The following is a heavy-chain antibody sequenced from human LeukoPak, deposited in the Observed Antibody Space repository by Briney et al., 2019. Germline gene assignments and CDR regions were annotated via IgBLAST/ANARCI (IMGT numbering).Heavy chain of an antibody. CDR2: IYSSGST. CDR3: ARTPIYYFDNSGYYN. D-gene: IGHD3-22*01. CDR1: GGSITNYY. Sequence: ETLSLTCTVSGGSITNYYWSWIRQPAGKGLEWIGLIYSSGSTSYNPSLKSRVTMSVDTSKKQFSLRLSSVTAADTAVYYCARTPIYYFDNSGYYNWGQGTLVTVSS. J-gene: IGHJ4*02. V-gene: IGHV4-4*07.